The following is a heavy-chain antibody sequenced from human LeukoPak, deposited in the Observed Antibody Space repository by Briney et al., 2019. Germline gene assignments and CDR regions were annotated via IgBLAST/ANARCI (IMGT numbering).Heavy chain of an antibody. CDR2: ISAYNGNT. D-gene: IGHD6-19*01. V-gene: IGHV1-18*01. Sequence: ASVKVSCKASGYTFTSYGISWVRQAPGXXXXWMGWISAYNGNTNYAQKLQGRVTMTTDASTSTAYMELRSLRSDDTAVYYCARGVAVAVNDYWGQGTLVTVSS. CDR1: GYTFTSYG. CDR3: ARGVAVAVNDY. J-gene: IGHJ4*02.